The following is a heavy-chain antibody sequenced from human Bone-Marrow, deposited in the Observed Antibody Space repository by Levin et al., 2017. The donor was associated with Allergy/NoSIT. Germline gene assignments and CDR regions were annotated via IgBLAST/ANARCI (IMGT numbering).Heavy chain of an antibody. CDR2: IDPNSGGT. J-gene: IGHJ4*02. CDR1: GYTFTGFY. CDR3: ARGGSSGYKPNFDY. D-gene: IGHD6-19*01. V-gene: IGHV1-2*04. Sequence: GESLKISCKASGYTFTGFYMHWVRQAPGQGFEWMGWIDPNSGGTKYAQKFQGWVSMTRDTSISTAYMELTRLKSDDTAVYYCARGGSSGYKPNFDYWGQGTQVTVSS.